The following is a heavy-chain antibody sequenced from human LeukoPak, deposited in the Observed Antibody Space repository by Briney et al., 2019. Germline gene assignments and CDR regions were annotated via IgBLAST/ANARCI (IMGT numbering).Heavy chain of an antibody. CDR2: IHTSGST. D-gene: IGHD6-19*01. CDR3: ARRHISSGWSFDY. J-gene: IGHJ4*02. CDR1: GGSISNYH. V-gene: IGHV4-4*07. Sequence: SDTLSLTCTVSGGSISNYHWSWIRQPAGKGLEWIGQIHTSGSTNYNPPLKSRVTVSIDTPENQLSLTIRSVTAADTAIYYCARRHISSGWSFDYWGQGTLVTVSS.